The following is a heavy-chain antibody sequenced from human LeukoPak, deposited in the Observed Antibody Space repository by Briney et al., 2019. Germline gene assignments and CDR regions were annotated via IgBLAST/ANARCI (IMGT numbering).Heavy chain of an antibody. D-gene: IGHD3-10*01. V-gene: IGHV4-34*01. CDR3: ARLDTMRSGNYNYYYYMDV. CDR1: GGSLSGYY. J-gene: IGHJ6*03. Sequence: PSETLSLTCAVYGGSLSGYYWSWIRQPPGKGLEWIGEINHSGSTNYNPSLKSRVTISVDTSKNQFSLKLRSVTAADTAVYFCARLDTMRSGNYNYYYYMDVWGKGTTVTISS. CDR2: INHSGST.